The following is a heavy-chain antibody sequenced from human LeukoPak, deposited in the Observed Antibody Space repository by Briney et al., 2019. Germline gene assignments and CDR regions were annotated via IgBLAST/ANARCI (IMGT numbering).Heavy chain of an antibody. Sequence: LPGGSLRLSCAASGFTFSSYWMHWARHAPGKGLVWVSRINSDGSSTSYADSVKGRFTISRDNAKNTLYLQMNSLRAEDTAVYYCARGKYSSPSSVDYWGQGTLVTVSS. J-gene: IGHJ4*02. CDR2: INSDGSST. V-gene: IGHV3-74*01. CDR3: ARGKYSSPSSVDY. CDR1: GFTFSSYW. D-gene: IGHD6-6*01.